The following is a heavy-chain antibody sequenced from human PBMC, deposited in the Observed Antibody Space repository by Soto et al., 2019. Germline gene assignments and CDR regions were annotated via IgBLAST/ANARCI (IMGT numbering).Heavy chain of an antibody. V-gene: IGHV4-61*08. CDR3: ASLSGYSYGPKKSFDY. D-gene: IGHD5-18*01. J-gene: IGHJ4*02. CDR2: ISYSGST. CDR1: GGSISDGYY. Sequence: SETLSLTCTVSGGSISDGYYWSWIRQHPGKGLEWIGSISYSGSTNYNPSLKSRVTISVDTSKNQFSLKLSSVTAADTAVYYCASLSGYSYGPKKSFDYWGQGTLVTVSS.